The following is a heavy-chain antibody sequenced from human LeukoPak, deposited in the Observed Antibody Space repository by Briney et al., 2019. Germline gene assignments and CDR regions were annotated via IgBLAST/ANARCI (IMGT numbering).Heavy chain of an antibody. CDR2: IWFDGSNT. Sequence: PGGSLRLSCVASGFTISSYSMNWVRQAPGKGLEWVSVIWFDGSNTYYADSVKGRFTISRDNSKNTLYLQMNSLGAEDTAVYYCARSLVEMATINDGFDIWGQGTMVTVSS. CDR3: ARSLVEMATINDGFDI. CDR1: GFTISSYS. D-gene: IGHD5-24*01. V-gene: IGHV3-33*08. J-gene: IGHJ3*02.